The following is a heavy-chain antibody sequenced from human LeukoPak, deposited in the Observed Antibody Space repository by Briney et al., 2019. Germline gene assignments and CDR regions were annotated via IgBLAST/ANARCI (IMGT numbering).Heavy chain of an antibody. D-gene: IGHD2-15*01. Sequence: PGGSLRLSCAASGFTFSSYSVSWVRQAPGKGLEWVSTIRSNGADTYHADSVKGRFTISRDNSKNTLYLEMSSLRADDTAVYHCAKGGYTTWFDPWGLGTLATVSS. CDR3: AKGGYTTWFDP. J-gene: IGHJ5*02. V-gene: IGHV3-23*01. CDR1: GFTFSSYS. CDR2: IRSNGADT.